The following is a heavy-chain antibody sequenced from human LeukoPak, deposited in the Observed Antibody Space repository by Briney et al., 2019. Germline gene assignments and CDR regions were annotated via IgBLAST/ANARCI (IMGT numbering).Heavy chain of an antibody. D-gene: IGHD2-15*01. V-gene: IGHV4-34*01. Sequence: PSETLSLTCAVYGGSFSGYYWSWIRQPPGKGLEWIGEINHSGSTNYNPSLKSRVTISVDTSKNQFSLKLSSVTAEDTAVYYCAREVGYDSPPPWGQGTLVTVSS. CDR3: AREVGYDSPPP. J-gene: IGHJ5*02. CDR1: GGSFSGYY. CDR2: INHSGST.